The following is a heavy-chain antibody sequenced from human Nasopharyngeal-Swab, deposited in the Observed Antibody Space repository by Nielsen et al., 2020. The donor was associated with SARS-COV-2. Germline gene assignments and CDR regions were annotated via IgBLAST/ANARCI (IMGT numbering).Heavy chain of an antibody. CDR3: TTDGRWPFDS. Sequence: GESLKISCAASGFTFSSAWMSWVRQAPGKGLEWVGRIKSKTDGGTTDYAAPVKGRFTMSRDDSKNTVYLQMNSLKTEDTAVYYCTTDGRWPFDSWGQGTLVTVSS. CDR2: IKSKTDGGTT. V-gene: IGHV3-15*01. D-gene: IGHD4-23*01. J-gene: IGHJ4*02. CDR1: GFTFSSAW.